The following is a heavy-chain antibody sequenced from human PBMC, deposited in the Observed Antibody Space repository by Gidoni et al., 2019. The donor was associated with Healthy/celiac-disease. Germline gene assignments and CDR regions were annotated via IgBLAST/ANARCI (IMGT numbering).Heavy chain of an antibody. D-gene: IGHD2-2*01. J-gene: IGHJ6*02. CDR3: AKAAQPLSPRLVPHYGMDV. CDR2: ISGSGGST. CDR1: GFTFSSYA. V-gene: IGHV3-23*01. Sequence: EVQLLESGGGWVQPGGSLRLYCAASGFTFSSYAMSWVRQAPGKGLEWVSAISGSGGSTYYAASVKGRFTISIDNSKNTLYLQMNSLRAEATAVYYCAKAAQPLSPRLVPHYGMDVWGQGTTVTVSS.